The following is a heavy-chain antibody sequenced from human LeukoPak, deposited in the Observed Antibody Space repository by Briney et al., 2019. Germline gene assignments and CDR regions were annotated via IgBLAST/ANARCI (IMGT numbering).Heavy chain of an antibody. V-gene: IGHV4-34*01. CDR2: INHSGGT. CDR1: GGSFSGYY. D-gene: IGHD3-22*01. Sequence: PSETLSLTCAVYGGSFSGYYWSWIRQPPGKGLEWIGEINHSGGTNYNPSLKSRVTISVDTSKNQFSLKLSSVTAADTAVYYCARDSSGYYDYWGQGTLVTVSS. J-gene: IGHJ4*02. CDR3: ARDSSGYYDY.